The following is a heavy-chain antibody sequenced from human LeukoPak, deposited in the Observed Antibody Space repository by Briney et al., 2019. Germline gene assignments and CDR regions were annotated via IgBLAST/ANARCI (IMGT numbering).Heavy chain of an antibody. CDR3: AKGGPSVVVIAISAIDY. Sequence: PGGSLRLSCAASGFTVSSNYMSWVRQAPGKGLEWVSVIYSGGSTYYADSVKGRFTISRDNSKNTLYLQMNSLRAEDTAVYYCAKGGPSVVVIAISAIDYWGQGTLVTVSS. V-gene: IGHV3-53*01. J-gene: IGHJ4*02. CDR1: GFTVSSNY. D-gene: IGHD2-21*01. CDR2: IYSGGST.